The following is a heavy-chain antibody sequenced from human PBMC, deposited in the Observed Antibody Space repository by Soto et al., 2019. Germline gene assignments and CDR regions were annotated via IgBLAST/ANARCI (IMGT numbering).Heavy chain of an antibody. Sequence: PGESLKISCEGSGYSFTSYWIGWVRQMPGKGLEWMGIIYPGDSDTRYSPSFQGQVTISADKSISTAYLQWSSLKASDTAMYYCARRNIVVVPAALGGNYYYYGMDVWGQGTTVTVSS. D-gene: IGHD2-2*01. CDR2: IYPGDSDT. CDR3: ARRNIVVVPAALGGNYYYYGMDV. V-gene: IGHV5-51*01. J-gene: IGHJ6*02. CDR1: GYSFTSYW.